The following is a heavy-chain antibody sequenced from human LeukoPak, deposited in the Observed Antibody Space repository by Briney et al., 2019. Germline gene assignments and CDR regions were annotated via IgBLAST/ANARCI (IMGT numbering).Heavy chain of an antibody. CDR3: ARDHFGSCYGS. D-gene: IGHD3-22*01. CDR1: GVSIRNYY. J-gene: IGHJ5*02. V-gene: IGHV4-59*01. CDR2: IYYSGST. Sequence: SDTLSLTCTVSGVSIRNYYWSWIRQPPGKGLEWIGYIYYSGSTNDNPSLKTRVSISLDTSKNQVSLSLSSVPAADTAVYYCARDHFGSCYGSWGQGSLVTVSS.